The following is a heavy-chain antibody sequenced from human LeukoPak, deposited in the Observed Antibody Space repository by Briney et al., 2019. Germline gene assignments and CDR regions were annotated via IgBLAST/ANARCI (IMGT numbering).Heavy chain of an antibody. CDR3: ARGMSRGYNYGSSY. CDR2: ISSGGSII. J-gene: IGHJ4*02. D-gene: IGHD5-18*01. Sequence: GGSLRLSCAASGFTFISYAMSWIRQAPGKGLEWASYISSGGSIIYYADSVKGRFTISRDNAKNSLYLQMNSLRPEDTAVYYCARGMSRGYNYGSSYWGQGTLVTVSS. CDR1: GFTFISYA. V-gene: IGHV3-11*01.